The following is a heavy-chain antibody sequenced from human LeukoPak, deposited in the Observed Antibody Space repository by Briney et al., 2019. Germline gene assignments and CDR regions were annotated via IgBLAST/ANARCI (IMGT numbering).Heavy chain of an antibody. CDR2: INPSGGST. CDR3: ARDSGEYYFDY. V-gene: IGHV1-46*01. D-gene: IGHD2-15*01. J-gene: IGHJ4*02. CDR1: GYTFTSYY. Sequence: ASVKVSCKASGYTFTSYYMHWVQQAPGQGLEWMGIINPSGGSTSYAQKFQGRVTMTRDTSTSTVYMELSSLRSEDTAVYYCARDSGEYYFDYWGQGTLVTVSS.